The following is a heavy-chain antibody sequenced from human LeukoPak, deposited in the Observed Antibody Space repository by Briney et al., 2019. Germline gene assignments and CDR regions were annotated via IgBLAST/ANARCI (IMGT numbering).Heavy chain of an antibody. D-gene: IGHD3-3*01. J-gene: IGHJ4*02. CDR3: ARDPEGHGYYFDY. CDR1: GGSTSDYF. Sequence: SETLSLTCTVSGGSTSDYFCTWLRQSAGKGLEWIGRIHTSGSTNYNPPLKSRVSMLVDTSKNQFSLKLSSVTAADTAVYYCARDPEGHGYYFDYWGQGALVTVSS. V-gene: IGHV4-4*07. CDR2: IHTSGST.